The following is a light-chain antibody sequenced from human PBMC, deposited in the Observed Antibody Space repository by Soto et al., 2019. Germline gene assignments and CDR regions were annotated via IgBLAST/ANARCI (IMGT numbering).Light chain of an antibody. CDR2: AAS. CDR1: QNIRNS. J-gene: IGKJ1*01. Sequence: DIQMTQSPSSLSASVGDRITITCRASQNIRNSLNWYQHQLGKAPKLLIYAASRLHSGDSSRISGSGGGTDFTLTITSLQPEDFATYYCQQSYSATWTFGQGTKVDIK. V-gene: IGKV1-39*01. CDR3: QQSYSATWT.